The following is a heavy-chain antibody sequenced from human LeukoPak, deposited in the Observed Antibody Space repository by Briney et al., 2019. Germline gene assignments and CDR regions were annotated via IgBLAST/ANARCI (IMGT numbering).Heavy chain of an antibody. CDR2: IYPGDSDT. J-gene: IGHJ3*02. CDR1: GYTFTTYC. D-gene: IGHD5-18*01. V-gene: IGHV5-51*01. Sequence: GESLKISCKGSGYTFTTYCIAWVRHMPGKGLEWMGIIYPGDSDTRYSPSFQGQVTLSADKSISTAYLQWGSLKASDTAIYYCARQTGYSYGYAFDIWGQGTMVTVSS. CDR3: ARQTGYSYGYAFDI.